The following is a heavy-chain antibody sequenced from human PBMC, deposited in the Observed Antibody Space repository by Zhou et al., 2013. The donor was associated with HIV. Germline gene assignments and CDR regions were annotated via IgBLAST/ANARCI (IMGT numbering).Heavy chain of an antibody. V-gene: IGHV1-8*01. Sequence: QVQLVQSGAEVKKPGASVRISCKSNGNTFSSFTIQWVRQATGQGLEWMGWMNPRSGNTGYAQKFQGRVTITRNTSINTAYMELSSLRSEDTGVYYCARHRRYGDNSYAFDIWGQGTMVTVSS. J-gene: IGHJ3*02. D-gene: IGHD2-21*01. CDR2: MNPRSGNT. CDR3: ARHRRYGDNSYAFDI. CDR1: GNTFSSFT.